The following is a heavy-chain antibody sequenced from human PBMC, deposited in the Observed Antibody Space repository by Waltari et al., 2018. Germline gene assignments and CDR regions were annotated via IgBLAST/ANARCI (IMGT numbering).Heavy chain of an antibody. CDR2: ISRGGDTT. Sequence: VQLVESGGDLVQPGGSLRLSCAASGFTVGSYAMRWVRQAPGQGLEWVSAISRGGDTTYFADSVKGRFTISRDNSKNMLYLQMNSLRAEDTAVYYCILWFRELFGPHYYFMDVWGKGTTVTVSS. CDR3: ILWFRELFGPHYYFMDV. D-gene: IGHD3-10*01. CDR1: GFTVGSYA. V-gene: IGHV3-23*04. J-gene: IGHJ6*03.